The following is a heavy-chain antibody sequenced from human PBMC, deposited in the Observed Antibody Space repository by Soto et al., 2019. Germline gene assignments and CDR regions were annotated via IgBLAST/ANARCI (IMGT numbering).Heavy chain of an antibody. CDR1: GFTFSNVW. CDR2: IKSKLDGETI. D-gene: IGHD6-19*01. CDR3: TPVAVKDNSDWYEFSD. J-gene: IGHJ4*02. V-gene: IGHV3-15*07. Sequence: EGQLVESGGGLVKPGGSLRLSCAASGFTFSNVWMNWVRQAPGKGLEWVGRIKSKLDGETIDYAAPVKGRFTISRDDTKNMLYLQMNSLKTPDTGVYYCTPVAVKDNSDWYEFSDWGQGTLVTVSS.